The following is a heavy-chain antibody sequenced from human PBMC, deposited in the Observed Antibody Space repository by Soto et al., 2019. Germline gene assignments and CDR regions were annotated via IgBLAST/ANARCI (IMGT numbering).Heavy chain of an antibody. V-gene: IGHV4-59*01. CDR2: IYYSGST. Sequence: SETLSLTCTVSGGSISSYYRSWIRQPPGKGLEWIGYIYYSGSTNYNPSLKSRVTISVDTSKNQFSLKLSSVTAADTAVYYCARDGPGSGWTNWFDPWGQGTLVTVSS. CDR1: GGSISSYY. CDR3: ARDGPGSGWTNWFDP. J-gene: IGHJ5*02. D-gene: IGHD6-19*01.